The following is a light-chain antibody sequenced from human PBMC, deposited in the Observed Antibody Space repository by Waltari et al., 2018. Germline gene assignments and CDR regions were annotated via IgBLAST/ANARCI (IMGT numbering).Light chain of an antibody. Sequence: SYELTQPPSLSVSPGQTANIPCSGDDLDDKYVCWFQQKPGQSPGLVIFQDSQRPSGIPGRFSGSNSGSTATLTIIGTQPVDEADYYCQAWDTGTAVFGSGTTVTVL. CDR2: QDS. CDR1: DLDDKY. CDR3: QAWDTGTAV. J-gene: IGLJ1*01. V-gene: IGLV3-1*01.